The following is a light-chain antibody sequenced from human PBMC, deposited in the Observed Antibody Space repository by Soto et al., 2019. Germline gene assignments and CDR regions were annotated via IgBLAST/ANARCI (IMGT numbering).Light chain of an antibody. V-gene: IGKV1-39*01. J-gene: IGKJ3*01. Sequence: DIQMTQSPSSLSASVGDRVTITCRASQTINTYLNWYQQKPGKAPKLLIHAASSVQSGVPSRSSGSGSGTDFTLTISSLQPEDFATYYCQQSYRAPLTFGPGTKVDIK. CDR2: AAS. CDR1: QTINTY. CDR3: QQSYRAPLT.